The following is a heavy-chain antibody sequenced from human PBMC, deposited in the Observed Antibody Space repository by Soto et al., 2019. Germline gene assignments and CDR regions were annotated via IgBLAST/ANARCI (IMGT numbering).Heavy chain of an antibody. J-gene: IGHJ5*02. CDR2: INPHGGST. Sequence: QVQLVQSGAEVKRPGASVKVSCKAPGDTFTSYYLNWVHQAPGQGLEWMGVINPHGGSTKYAQKFQGRITMTRDTSRSTVYMELSSLRSDDTAIYYCARSSGGNFGIIIEGSNWFDPWGQGTLVTVSS. CDR3: ARSSGGNFGIIIEGSNWFDP. D-gene: IGHD3-3*01. CDR1: GDTFTSYY. V-gene: IGHV1-46*01.